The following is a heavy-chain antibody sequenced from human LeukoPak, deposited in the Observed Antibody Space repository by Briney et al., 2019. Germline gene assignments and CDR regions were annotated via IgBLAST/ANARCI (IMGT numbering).Heavy chain of an antibody. CDR1: GFTFISYA. J-gene: IGHJ5*02. CDR2: IHHDGSNK. D-gene: IGHD3-16*01. CDR3: AKGDKMLTWRRTYNRFDP. Sequence: QAGGSLRLSCVDSGFTFISYAMHWVRQAPGKGRDWVAFIHHDGSNKYYADSVRGRFTISRDNSKNTLYLQMNSLRAEDTAVYFCAKGDKMLTWRRTYNRFDPWGQGTLVTVSS. V-gene: IGHV3-30*02.